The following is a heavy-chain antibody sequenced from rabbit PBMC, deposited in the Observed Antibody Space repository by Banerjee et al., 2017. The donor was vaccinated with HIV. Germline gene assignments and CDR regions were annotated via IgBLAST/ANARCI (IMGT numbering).Heavy chain of an antibody. Sequence: QEQLEESGGGLVKPEGSLTLTCKASGFSFSDRDVMCWVRQAPGKGLEWIGTIYAGSTGTIDYANWAKGRFTISKTSSTAVTLQMTSLTAADTATYFCTRNFDLWGQGTLVTVS. CDR3: TRNFDL. CDR1: GFSFSDRDV. J-gene: IGHJ4*01. CDR2: IYAGSTGTI. V-gene: IGHV1S45*01.